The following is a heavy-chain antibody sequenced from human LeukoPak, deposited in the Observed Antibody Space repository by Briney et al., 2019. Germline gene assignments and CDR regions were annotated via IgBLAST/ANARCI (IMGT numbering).Heavy chain of an antibody. Sequence: SETLSLTCAVYGGSFSGYYWGWIRQPPGKGLEWIGEINHSGSTNYNPSLKSRVTISVDTSKNQFSLKLSSVTAADTAVYYCARGRMYGEGWFDPWGQGTLVTVSS. D-gene: IGHD4-17*01. CDR3: ARGRMYGEGWFDP. CDR2: INHSGST. J-gene: IGHJ5*02. V-gene: IGHV4-34*01. CDR1: GGSFSGYY.